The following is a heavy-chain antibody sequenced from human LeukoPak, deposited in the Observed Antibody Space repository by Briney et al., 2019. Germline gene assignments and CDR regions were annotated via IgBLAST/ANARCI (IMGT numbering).Heavy chain of an antibody. D-gene: IGHD6-19*01. CDR1: GDSVSSKSAT. Sequence: SQTLSLTCPISGDSVSSKSATWHWIRQSPSRGLEWLGKTYYRSKWYNDSAVSVKSRITISPDTSKNQFSLQLNSVTPEDTAMYYCARDPRVSAGWQFDYWGQGTLVTVSS. J-gene: IGHJ4*02. CDR3: ARDPRVSAGWQFDY. V-gene: IGHV6-1*01. CDR2: TYYRSKWYN.